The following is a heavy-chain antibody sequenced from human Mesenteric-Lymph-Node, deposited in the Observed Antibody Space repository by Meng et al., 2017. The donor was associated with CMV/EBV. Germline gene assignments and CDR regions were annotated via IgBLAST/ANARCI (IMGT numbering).Heavy chain of an antibody. CDR3: ARDGYYDFWSGYYTEYYYYGMDV. V-gene: IGHV3-11*04. D-gene: IGHD3-3*01. CDR2: ISSSGSSI. Sequence: GGSLRLSCAASGFTFSDYYMNWIRQAPGKGLEWISYISSSGSSIYYADSVKGRFTISRDNAKNSLYLQMNSLRAEDTVVYYCARDGYYDFWSGYYTEYYYYGMDVWGQGTTVTVSS. J-gene: IGHJ6*02. CDR1: GFTFSDYY.